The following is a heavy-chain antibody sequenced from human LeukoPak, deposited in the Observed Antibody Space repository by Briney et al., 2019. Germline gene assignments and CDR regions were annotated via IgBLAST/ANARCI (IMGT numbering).Heavy chain of an antibody. CDR2: INHSGST. CDR1: GGSFSGYY. J-gene: IGHJ4*02. CDR3: ARSKYYYGSGIHFDY. D-gene: IGHD3-10*01. V-gene: IGHV4-34*01. Sequence: SETLSLTCAVYGGSFSGYYWSWIRQPPGKGLEWIGEINHSGSTNYNPSLKSRVTISVDTSKNQFSLKLSSVTAADTAVYYCARSKYYYGSGIHFDYWGQGTLVTVSS.